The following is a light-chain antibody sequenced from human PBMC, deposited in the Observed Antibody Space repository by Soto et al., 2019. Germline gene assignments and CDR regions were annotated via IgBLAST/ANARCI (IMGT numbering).Light chain of an antibody. CDR2: DAS. CDR1: QTVGSF. J-gene: IGKJ2*01. V-gene: IGKV3-11*01. Sequence: EIVLTQSPATLSLSPGESATLSCRASQTVGSFLGWYQQKPGQAPRLLIYDASNRATGIPARFSGSGSGTDSPLTISSLEPEDFALYYCQRRYYGYTVGQGTKEEI. CDR3: QRRYYGYT.